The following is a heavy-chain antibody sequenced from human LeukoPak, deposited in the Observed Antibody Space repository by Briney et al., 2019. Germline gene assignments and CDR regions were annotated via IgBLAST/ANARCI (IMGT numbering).Heavy chain of an antibody. CDR2: IYTSGST. Sequence: PSETLSLTCTVSGGSISSYYWSWIRQPAGKGLEWIGRIYTSGSTNYNPSLKSRVTISVDKSKNKFSLKLSSVTAADTAVYYCARTPIAVAGTDVNDAFDIWGQGTMVTVSS. CDR1: GGSISSYY. D-gene: IGHD6-19*01. CDR3: ARTPIAVAGTDVNDAFDI. J-gene: IGHJ3*02. V-gene: IGHV4-4*07.